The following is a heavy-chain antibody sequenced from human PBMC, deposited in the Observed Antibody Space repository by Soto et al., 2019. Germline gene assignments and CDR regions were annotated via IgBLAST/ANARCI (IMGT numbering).Heavy chain of an antibody. CDR2: IKKDGSEK. J-gene: IGHJ6*02. D-gene: IGHD6-19*01. Sequence: LRLTCAASGFRRSTYWMNWVRQAPGKGLEWEATIKKDGSEKYYVDSVNGRFFISRDNAKNSLYLQLNSLRAEDTAVYYCARDAAASGWYHYGMDIWGQRTLVTVS. CDR3: ARDAAASGWYHYGMDI. CDR1: GFRRSTYW. V-gene: IGHV3-7*01.